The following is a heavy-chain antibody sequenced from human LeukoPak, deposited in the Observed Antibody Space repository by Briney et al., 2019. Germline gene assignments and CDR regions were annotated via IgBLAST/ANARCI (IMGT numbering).Heavy chain of an antibody. CDR1: GFIFSDYS. Sequence: PGGSLRLSCAASGFIFSDYSMNWVRQAPGKGLEWVASISISGSSIYYADSVKGRFTISRDNAKNSLYLQMNSLRPEDTAIYYCVRAVTGDSDYWGQGTLVTVSS. V-gene: IGHV3-21*01. CDR2: ISISGSSI. D-gene: IGHD2-21*02. J-gene: IGHJ4*02. CDR3: VRAVTGDSDY.